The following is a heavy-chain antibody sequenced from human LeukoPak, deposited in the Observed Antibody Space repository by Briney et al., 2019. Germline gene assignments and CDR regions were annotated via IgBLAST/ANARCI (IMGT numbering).Heavy chain of an antibody. CDR1: GFTVSSNY. J-gene: IGHJ4*02. D-gene: IGHD5-18*01. Sequence: GGSLRLSCAASGFTVSSNYMSWVRQAPGKGLEWVSVIYSGGSTYYADSVKGRFTISRDNSKNTLYLQMNSLRAEDTAVYYCARSDTAMAPADYWGQGTLVTVSS. V-gene: IGHV3-66*01. CDR2: IYSGGST. CDR3: ARSDTAMAPADY.